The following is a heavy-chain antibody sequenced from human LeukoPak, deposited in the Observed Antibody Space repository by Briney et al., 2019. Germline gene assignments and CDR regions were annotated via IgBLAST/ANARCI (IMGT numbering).Heavy chain of an antibody. Sequence: GGSLRLSCAASGFTFSSYGMHWVRQAPGKGLEWVAVIWYDGSNKYYADSVKGRFTISRDNSKNTLYLQMNSLRAEDTAVYYCARFVPSVYDYYFDYWGQGTLVTVSS. CDR3: ARFVPSVYDYYFDY. V-gene: IGHV3-33*01. CDR2: IWYDGSNK. J-gene: IGHJ4*02. D-gene: IGHD5/OR15-5a*01. CDR1: GFTFSSYG.